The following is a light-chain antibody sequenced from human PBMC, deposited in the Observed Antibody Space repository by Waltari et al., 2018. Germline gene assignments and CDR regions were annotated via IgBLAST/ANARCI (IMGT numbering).Light chain of an antibody. J-gene: IGKJ2*03. Sequence: DIQVSQSPSSLSASVGDRVTITCRTSHDINIYLDWYQQQPGKAPKLLIYYANNLPSGVPSRFSGSGSGTEFRLTINNLQPEDVATYFCQQAKTAPYSVGQGTEVEIK. CDR3: QQAKTAPYS. CDR1: HDINIY. CDR2: YAN. V-gene: IGKV1-17*02.